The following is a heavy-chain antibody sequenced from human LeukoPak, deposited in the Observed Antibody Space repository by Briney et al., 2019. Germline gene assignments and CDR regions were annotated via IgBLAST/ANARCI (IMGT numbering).Heavy chain of an antibody. CDR3: AKVRPPFVFHSSSWSYFDY. V-gene: IGHV3-23*01. CDR1: GFTFSSYA. D-gene: IGHD6-13*01. Sequence: TGGSLRLSCAASGFTFSSYAMSWVRQAPGKGLEWVSAISGSGGSTYYADSVKGRFTISRDNSKNTLYLQMNSLRAEDTAVYYCAKVRPPFVFHSSSWSYFDYWGQGTLVTVSS. CDR2: ISGSGGST. J-gene: IGHJ4*02.